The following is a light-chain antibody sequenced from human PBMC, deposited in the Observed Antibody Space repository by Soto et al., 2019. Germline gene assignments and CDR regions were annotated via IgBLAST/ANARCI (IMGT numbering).Light chain of an antibody. CDR3: QQYGSSPSIT. Sequence: EIVLTQSPGTLSLSPVERATLSGMASQSLSSSWLAWYQQKPGQAPRLLIYGASSRATGIPDRFSGSGSGTDFTLTISRLEPEDFAVYYCQQYGSSPSITFGQGTRLEI. CDR2: GAS. CDR1: QSLSSSW. V-gene: IGKV3-20*01. J-gene: IGKJ5*01.